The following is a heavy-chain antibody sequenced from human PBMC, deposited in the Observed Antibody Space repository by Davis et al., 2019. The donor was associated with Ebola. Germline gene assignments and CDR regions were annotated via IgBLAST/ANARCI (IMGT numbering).Heavy chain of an antibody. V-gene: IGHV3-30*18. CDR2: ISYDGSNK. J-gene: IGHJ4*02. Sequence: GGSLRLSCAASGFTFSSYGMHWVRQAPGKGLEWVAVISYDGSNKYYADSVKGRFTISRDNSKNTLYLQMNSLRAEDTAVYYCAKDVYFSQPDYWGQGTLVTVSS. CDR3: AKDVYFSQPDY. D-gene: IGHD2/OR15-2a*01. CDR1: GFTFSSYG.